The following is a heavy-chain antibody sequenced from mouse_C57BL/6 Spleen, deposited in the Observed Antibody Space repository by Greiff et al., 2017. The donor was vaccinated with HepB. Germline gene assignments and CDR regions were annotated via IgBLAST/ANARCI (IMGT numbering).Heavy chain of an antibody. CDR2: IYPGDGDT. CDR1: GYAFSSSW. D-gene: IGHD2-5*01. J-gene: IGHJ1*03. V-gene: IGHV1-82*01. Sequence: VQLQQSGPELVKPGASVKISCKASGYAFSSSWMNWVKQRPGNGLGWIGRIYPGDGDTNYNGKVKGKATLTADKSSSTAYMQLNSLTSEDSAVYFGARSSYSNSRYFDVWGTGTTVTVSS. CDR3: ARSSYSNSRYFDV.